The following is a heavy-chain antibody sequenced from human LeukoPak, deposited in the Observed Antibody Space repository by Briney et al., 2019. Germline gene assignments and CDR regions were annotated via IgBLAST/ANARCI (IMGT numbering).Heavy chain of an antibody. CDR2: IYYSGST. J-gene: IGHJ4*02. V-gene: IGHV4-31*03. CDR3: ARDLGYCTSTSCRYFDF. CDR1: GGSISSGDYY. D-gene: IGHD2-2*01. Sequence: SQTLSLTCTVSGGSISSGDYYWSWIRQPPGKGLEWIGYIYYSGSTYYNPSLKSRVTISVDMSRNKFSPKLSSVTAADTAVYYCARDLGYCTSTSCRYFDFWGQGTLVTVSS.